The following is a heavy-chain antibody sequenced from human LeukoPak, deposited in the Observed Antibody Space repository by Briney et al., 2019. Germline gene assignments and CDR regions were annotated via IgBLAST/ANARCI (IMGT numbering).Heavy chain of an antibody. CDR3: STVAPGSAAAFAS. CDR1: GFTFSNDW. D-gene: IGHD2-2*01. CDR2: LKQDGSEK. J-gene: IGHJ5*01. Sequence: GSLRLSCAASGFTFSNDWMSWVRQAPGKGLQLLANLKQDGSEKDYVDCVKRRFPISRDNAKNLLYLQMNSLSTESTAVYSSSTVAPGSAAAFASCGPGTLVTVSS. V-gene: IGHV3-7*01.